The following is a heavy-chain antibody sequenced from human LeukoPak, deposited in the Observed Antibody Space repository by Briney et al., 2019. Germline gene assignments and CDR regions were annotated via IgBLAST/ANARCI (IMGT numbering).Heavy chain of an antibody. Sequence: SGTLSLTCAVSGGSLSSANWWSWVRQPPGKGLEWIGEIYHSGRTNYNPSLKSRVTMSVHKSKNQFSLNLSSVTAADTAVYYCARGIDSFATTGRTSFDPWVQGTLVTVSS. CDR3: ARGIDSFATTGRTSFDP. CDR2: IYHSGRT. D-gene: IGHD1-1*01. J-gene: IGHJ5*02. CDR1: GGSLSSANW. V-gene: IGHV4-4*02.